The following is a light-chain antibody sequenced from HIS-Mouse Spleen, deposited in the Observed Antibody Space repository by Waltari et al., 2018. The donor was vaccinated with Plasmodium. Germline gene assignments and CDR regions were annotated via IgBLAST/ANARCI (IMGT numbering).Light chain of an antibody. CDR3: QQYGSSPYT. CDR1: QSVSSSY. Sequence: EIVLTQSPGTLSLSPGERATLSCRASQSVSSSYLAWYQQKPGQAPRLLIYGSSSRATGIPDRFSGSGSVTDFTLTSSRLEPEDFAVYYCQQYGSSPYTFGQGTKLESK. V-gene: IGKV3-20*01. J-gene: IGKJ2*01. CDR2: GSS.